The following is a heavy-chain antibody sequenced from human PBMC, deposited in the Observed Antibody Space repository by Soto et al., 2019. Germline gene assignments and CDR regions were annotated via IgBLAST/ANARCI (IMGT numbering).Heavy chain of an antibody. V-gene: IGHV1-46*01. Sequence: QVQLVQSGAEVKWPGASVKVSSKASGYTFINYYIHWVRQAPGQGLECMGIINPSAAATNYAQSFQGRVTVTRVTSTSTVYLDLSSLRSDDTAVYYCARARDTSGYAALDYWGQGTLVTVSS. CDR2: INPSAAAT. CDR3: ARARDTSGYAALDY. J-gene: IGHJ4*02. CDR1: GYTFINYY. D-gene: IGHD3-22*01.